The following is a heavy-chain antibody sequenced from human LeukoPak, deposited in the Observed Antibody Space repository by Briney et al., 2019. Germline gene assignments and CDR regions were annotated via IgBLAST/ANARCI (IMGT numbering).Heavy chain of an antibody. CDR1: GGSISSGDYY. D-gene: IGHD3-10*01. CDR3: ARGGTGPYYYYYGMDV. V-gene: IGHV4-30-4*01. J-gene: IGHJ6*02. Sequence: TLSLTCTVSGGSISSGDYYWSWIRQPPGKGLEWIGYIYYSGSTYYNPSLKSRVTISVDTSKNQFSLKLSSVTAADTAVYYCARGGTGPYYYYYGMDVWGQGTTVTVSS. CDR2: IYYSGST.